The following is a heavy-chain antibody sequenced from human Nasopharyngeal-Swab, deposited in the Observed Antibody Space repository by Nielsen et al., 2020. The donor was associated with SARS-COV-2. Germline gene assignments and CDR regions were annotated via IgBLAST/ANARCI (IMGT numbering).Heavy chain of an antibody. D-gene: IGHD3-22*01. J-gene: IGHJ5*02. V-gene: IGHV3-23*01. CDR2: ISNSGSST. CDR3: AKTGNYYDSSGAGFDH. Sequence: GGSLRLSCAASGFTFSNYDMTWVRQAPGKGLEWISVISNSGSSTYNADSVKGRFTMSRDNSKDTVYLQMNRLRAEDTAVYYCAKTGNYYDSSGAGFDHWGQGTLVTVSS. CDR1: GFTFSNYD.